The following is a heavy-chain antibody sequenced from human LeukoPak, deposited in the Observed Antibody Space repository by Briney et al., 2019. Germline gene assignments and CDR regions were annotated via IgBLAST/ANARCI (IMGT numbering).Heavy chain of an antibody. CDR3: AREGQASDSLYYFDY. CDR1: GGSTRSGSYY. Sequence: SETLSLTCTGSGGSTRSGSYYWGWVPQPAGEGLGWIWRIYTSESTNYNPSLKSRVTISADTSKNQFSLKLSSVTAADTAVYYCAREGQASDSLYYFDYWGQGTLVTVSS. CDR2: IYTSEST. D-gene: IGHD3-3*01. V-gene: IGHV4-61*02. J-gene: IGHJ4*02.